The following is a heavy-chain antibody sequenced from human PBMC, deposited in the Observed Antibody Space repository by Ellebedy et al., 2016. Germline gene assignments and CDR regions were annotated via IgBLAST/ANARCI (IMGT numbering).Heavy chain of an antibody. CDR2: ISGSGGST. CDR3: AKLGKSSGPFDY. J-gene: IGHJ4*02. V-gene: IGHV3-23*01. CDR1: GFTFSSYA. D-gene: IGHD6-19*01. Sequence: GESLKISXAASGFTFSSYAMSWVRQAPGKGLEWVSAISGSGGSTYYADSVKGRFTISRDNSKNTLYLQMNSLRAEDTAVYYCAKLGKSSGPFDYWGQGTLVTVSS.